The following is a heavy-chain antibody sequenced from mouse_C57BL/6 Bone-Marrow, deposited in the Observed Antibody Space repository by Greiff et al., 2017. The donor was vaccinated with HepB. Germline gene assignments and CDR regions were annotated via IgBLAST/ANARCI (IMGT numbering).Heavy chain of an antibody. CDR1: GFSLTSYG. D-gene: IGHD2-3*01. Sequence: QVQLKESGPGLVAPSQSLSITCTVSGFSLTSYGVDWVRQSPGKGLEWLGVIWGVGSTNYNSALKSRLSISKDNSKSQVFLKMNSLQTDDTAMYYCASGDGYYLFAYWGQGTLVTVSA. CDR3: ASGDGYYLFAY. CDR2: IWGVGST. V-gene: IGHV2-6*01. J-gene: IGHJ3*01.